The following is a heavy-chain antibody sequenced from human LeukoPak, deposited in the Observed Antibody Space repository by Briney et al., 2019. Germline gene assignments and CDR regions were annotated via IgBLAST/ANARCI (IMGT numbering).Heavy chain of an antibody. V-gene: IGHV3-7*01. CDR2: IKTDGSDK. D-gene: IGHD2-8*01. CDR1: GLTFSSHW. Sequence: PGGSLRLSCAVSGLTFSSHWMTWVRQAPGKGLEWVANIKTDGSDKYYVDSVRGRFTISRDNAKNSLYLQMNSLRAEDTAMYYCARDRLTNDAFDIWGQGTMVTVSS. CDR3: ARDRLTNDAFDI. J-gene: IGHJ3*02.